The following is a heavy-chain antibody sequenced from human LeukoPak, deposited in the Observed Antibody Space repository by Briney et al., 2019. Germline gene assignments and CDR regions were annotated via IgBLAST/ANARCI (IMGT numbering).Heavy chain of an antibody. V-gene: IGHV1-2*02. CDR2: INPNSGGT. CDR1: GYTFTGYY. D-gene: IGHD1-26*01. Sequence: ASVKVSCKASGYTFTGYYMHWVRQAPGQGLGWMGWINPNSGGTNYAHKFQGRVTLTRDTSISTAYKELSRLRSDDTAVYYCGRVDSGSYSNFQHWGQGTLVTVSS. CDR3: GRVDSGSYSNFQH. J-gene: IGHJ1*01.